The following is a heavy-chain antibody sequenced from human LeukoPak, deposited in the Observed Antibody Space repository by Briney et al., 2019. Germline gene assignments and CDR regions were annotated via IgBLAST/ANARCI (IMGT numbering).Heavy chain of an antibody. J-gene: IGHJ4*02. CDR2: IYHSGST. Sequence: SETLSLTCAVSGYSISSGYYWGWIRQPPGKGLEWIGSIYHSGSTYYNPSLKSRVTISVDTSKNQFSPKLSSVTAADTAVYYCARHITRLRPFDYWGQGTLVTVSS. D-gene: IGHD1-20*01. V-gene: IGHV4-38-2*01. CDR1: GYSISSGYY. CDR3: ARHITRLRPFDY.